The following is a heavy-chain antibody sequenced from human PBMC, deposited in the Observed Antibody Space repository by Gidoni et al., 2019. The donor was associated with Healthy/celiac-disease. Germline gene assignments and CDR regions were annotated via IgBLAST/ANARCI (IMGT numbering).Heavy chain of an antibody. J-gene: IGHJ4*02. V-gene: IGHV3-7*01. CDR3: ARGYYFDY. Sequence: EIYGVDSVRGRFTISRDNAKNSLYLQMNSLRAEDTAVYYCARGYYFDYWGQGTLVTVSS. CDR2: EI.